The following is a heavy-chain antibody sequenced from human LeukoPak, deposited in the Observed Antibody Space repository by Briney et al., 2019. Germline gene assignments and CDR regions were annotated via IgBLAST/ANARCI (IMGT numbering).Heavy chain of an antibody. V-gene: IGHV4-61*02. CDR2: IYTSGST. CDR1: GGSISSGSYY. J-gene: IGHJ3*02. Sequence: SSETLSLTCTVSGGSISSGSYYWSWIRQPAGKGLEWIGRIYTSGSTNYNPSLKSRVTISVDTSKNQFSLKLSSVTAADTAVYYCARGDDINYYDSGGYPAGAFDIWGQGTMVTVSS. D-gene: IGHD3-22*01. CDR3: ARGDDINYYDSGGYPAGAFDI.